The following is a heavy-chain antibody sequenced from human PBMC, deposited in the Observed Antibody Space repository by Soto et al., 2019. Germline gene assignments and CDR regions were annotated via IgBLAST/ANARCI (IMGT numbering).Heavy chain of an antibody. D-gene: IGHD3-16*01. CDR3: TKGGHVDN. J-gene: IGHJ4*02. V-gene: IGHV3-7*01. Sequence: SLRLSCAASEFTFSQHWMSWVRQALGKGLEWVADIKPDGSEKHYVDSVEGRFTISRDNARNSLYLQMDSLRVEDTAIYYCTKGGHVDNWGQGTLVTVSS. CDR2: IKPDGSEK. CDR1: EFTFSQHW.